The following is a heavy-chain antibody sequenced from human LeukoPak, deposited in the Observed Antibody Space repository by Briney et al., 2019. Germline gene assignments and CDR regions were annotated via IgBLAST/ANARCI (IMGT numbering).Heavy chain of an antibody. CDR2: ISYIGST. J-gene: IGHJ3*02. V-gene: IGHV4-59*11. CDR3: ARDLVTVTKGFDI. CDR1: DDSFSSHY. D-gene: IGHD4-17*01. Sequence: SETLSLTCAVSDDSFSSHYWTWIRQPPGKGLEWIGYISYIGSTNYNPSLKSRVTISIDTSKNQFSLKLSSVSAADTAVYYCARDLVTVTKGFDIWGQGTMVSVS.